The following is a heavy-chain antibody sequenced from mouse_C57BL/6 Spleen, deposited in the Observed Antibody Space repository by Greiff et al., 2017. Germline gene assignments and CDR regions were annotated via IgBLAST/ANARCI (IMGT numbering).Heavy chain of an antibody. J-gene: IGHJ3*01. V-gene: IGHV1-72*01. D-gene: IGHD2-2*01. Sequence: VQLQQPGAELVKPGASVKLSCKASGYTFTSYWMNWVKQRPGRGLEWIGRIHPYSGDTKYNEKFKGKATLTVDKSSSTAYMQLSSLTSEDSAVYYCARFRAGYDGFAYWGQGTLVTVSA. CDR1: GYTFTSYW. CDR3: ARFRAGYDGFAY. CDR2: IHPYSGDT.